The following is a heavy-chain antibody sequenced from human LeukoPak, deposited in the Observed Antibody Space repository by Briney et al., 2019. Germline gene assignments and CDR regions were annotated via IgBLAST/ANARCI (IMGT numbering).Heavy chain of an antibody. CDR1: GGSISPYY. CDR3: ARSKTYRSTWNSDY. V-gene: IGHV4-59*08. D-gene: IGHD6-13*01. CDR2: ISYGGTT. J-gene: IGHJ4*02. Sequence: SETLSLTCTVSGGSISPYYWSWIRQPPGKGLVWIGYISYGGTTNYNHSLKSRLTILLDTSKNQFSLKLSSVTAADTAVYYCARSKTYRSTWNSDYWGQGTLVTVSS.